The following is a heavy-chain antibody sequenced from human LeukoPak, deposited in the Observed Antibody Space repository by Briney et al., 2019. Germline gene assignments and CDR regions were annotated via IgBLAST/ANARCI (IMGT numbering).Heavy chain of an antibody. CDR1: GFTLGSHD. V-gene: IGHV3-13*01. CDR2: VSSGFHA. J-gene: IGHJ4*02. D-gene: IGHD5-18*01. CDR3: VREARGYHYTYFDY. Sequence: PGGSLRLSCTASGFTLGSHDMHWVRQSPGQGLEWVAAVSSGFHAFFADSVQGRFTVSREDARNSLYQQMNSLRAGDTAVYYCVREARGYHYTYFDYWGQGTLVTVSS.